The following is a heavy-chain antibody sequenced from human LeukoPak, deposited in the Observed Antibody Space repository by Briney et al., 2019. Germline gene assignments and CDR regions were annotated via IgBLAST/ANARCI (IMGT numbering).Heavy chain of an antibody. CDR3: AKDGEDCIDY. Sequence: PGGSLRLSCAASGFTFSSYGMSWVRQAPGKGLERVAFIRYNGGETFYADFVKGRFTISRDNSKNTLSLQLNTLRPEDTALYYCAKDGEDCIDYWGRGTLVTVSS. CDR2: IRYNGGET. J-gene: IGHJ4*02. CDR1: GFTFSSYG. D-gene: IGHD2-21*01. V-gene: IGHV3-30*02.